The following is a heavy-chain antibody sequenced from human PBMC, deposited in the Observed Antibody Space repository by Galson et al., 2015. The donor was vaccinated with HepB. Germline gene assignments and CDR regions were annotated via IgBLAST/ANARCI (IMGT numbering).Heavy chain of an antibody. J-gene: IGHJ4*02. D-gene: IGHD2-2*01. V-gene: IGHV1-24*01. CDR3: ATVGGGIVVVPAATNFDY. CDR2: FDPEDGET. Sequence: SVKVSCKVSGYTLTELSMHWVRQAPGKGLEWMGGFDPEDGETIYAQKFQGRVTLTEDTSTDTAYMELSSLRSEDTAVYYCATVGGGIVVVPAATNFDYWGQGTLVTVSS. CDR1: GYTLTELS.